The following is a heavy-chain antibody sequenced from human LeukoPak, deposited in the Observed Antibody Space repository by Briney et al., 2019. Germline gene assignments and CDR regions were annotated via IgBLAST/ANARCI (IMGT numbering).Heavy chain of an antibody. Sequence: PGGSLRLSCAASGLTFSSYSMNWVRQAPGKGLEWVSSISSSSSYIYYADSVKGRFTISRDNAKNSLYLQMNSLRAEDTAVYYCARDHDYGDYPDAFDIWGQGTMVTVSS. CDR1: GLTFSSYS. J-gene: IGHJ3*02. CDR2: ISSSSSYI. CDR3: ARDHDYGDYPDAFDI. V-gene: IGHV3-21*01. D-gene: IGHD4-17*01.